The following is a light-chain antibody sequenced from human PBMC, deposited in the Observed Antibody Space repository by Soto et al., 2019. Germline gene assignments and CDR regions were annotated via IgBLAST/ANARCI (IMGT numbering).Light chain of an antibody. CDR1: NIGSKN. Sequence: SYELTQPLSVSVALGQTARITCGGNNIGSKNVHWYQQKPGQAPVLVIYRDSNRPSGIPERFSGSNSGNTATLTISRAQAGDEADYCCQVWDSSTEVFGGGTKLTVL. V-gene: IGLV3-9*01. CDR3: QVWDSSTEV. J-gene: IGLJ2*01. CDR2: RDS.